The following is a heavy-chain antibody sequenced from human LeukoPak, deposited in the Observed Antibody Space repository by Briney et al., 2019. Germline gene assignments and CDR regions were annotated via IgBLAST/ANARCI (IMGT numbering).Heavy chain of an antibody. CDR3: ANPVTYYYDSSGYPKGNY. J-gene: IGHJ4*02. D-gene: IGHD3-22*01. CDR1: RFTFSSYA. CDR2: ISGGGGST. V-gene: IGHV3-23*01. Sequence: PGGSLRLSCAASRFTFSSYAMSWVRQAPGKGLEWVSTISGGGGSTYSADSVKGRFTISRDNSKNTLYLQMNSLRAEDTAVYYCANPVTYYYDSSGYPKGNYWGQGTLVTVSS.